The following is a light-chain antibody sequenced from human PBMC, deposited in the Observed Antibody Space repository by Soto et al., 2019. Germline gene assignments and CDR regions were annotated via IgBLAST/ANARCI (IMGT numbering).Light chain of an antibody. CDR2: DVS. CDR1: SSDVGSYNY. V-gene: IGLV2-14*03. CDR3: SSYTSSSSPVV. Sequence: QSVLTQPASVSGSPGQSITTPCTGTSSDVGSYNYVSWYQQHPGKAPKLMVYDVSNRPSGVSTRFSGSKSGNTASLTISGLLAEDEADYYCSSYTSSSSPVVFGGGTKLTVL. J-gene: IGLJ2*01.